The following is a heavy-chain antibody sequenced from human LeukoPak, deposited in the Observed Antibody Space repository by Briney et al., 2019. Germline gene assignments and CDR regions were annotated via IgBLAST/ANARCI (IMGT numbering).Heavy chain of an antibody. CDR2: IIPIFGTA. CDR1: GGTSSSYA. V-gene: IGHV1-69*05. J-gene: IGHJ6*03. Sequence: SVKVSCKASGGTSSSYAINWVRQAPGQGLEWVGRIIPIFGTANYAQKFQGRVTITTDESTSTAYMELSSLRSEDTAVYYCARGVSGYQGYYNMDVWDKGTTVTVSS. CDR3: ARGVSGYQGYYNMDV. D-gene: IGHD3-22*01.